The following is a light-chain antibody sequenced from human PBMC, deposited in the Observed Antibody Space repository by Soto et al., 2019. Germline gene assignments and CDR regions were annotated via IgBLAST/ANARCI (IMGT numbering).Light chain of an antibody. CDR1: SSDVGGYNS. CDR3: CSYAGSYTYV. V-gene: IGLV2-11*01. Sequence: QSALTQPRSVSGSAGQSVTISCTGTSSDVGGYNSVSWYQQLPGRAPKLMIYDVSKWPSGVPDRFSGSKSGNTASLTISGLQAEDEADYYCCSYAGSYTYVFGAGTKVTVL. J-gene: IGLJ1*01. CDR2: DVS.